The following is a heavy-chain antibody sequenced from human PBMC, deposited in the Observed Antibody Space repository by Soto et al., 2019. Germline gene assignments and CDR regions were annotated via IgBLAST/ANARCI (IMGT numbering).Heavy chain of an antibody. Sequence: QVQLVQSGAEVKKPGSSVKVSCKASGGTFSSYAISWVRQAPGQGLEWMGGIIPIFGTANYAQKFQGRVTITADKATSTASMERSSLRSEDTAVYYCARDLRPGSRSIAARYYGMDVWGQGTTVTVSS. CDR2: IIPIFGTA. CDR1: GGTFSSYA. CDR3: ARDLRPGSRSIAARYYGMDV. J-gene: IGHJ6*02. V-gene: IGHV1-69*06. D-gene: IGHD6-6*01.